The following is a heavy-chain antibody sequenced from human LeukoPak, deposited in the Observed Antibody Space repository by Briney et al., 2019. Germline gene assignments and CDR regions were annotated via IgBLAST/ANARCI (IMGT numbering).Heavy chain of an antibody. J-gene: IGHJ4*02. Sequence: PGGSLRLSCVVSGISLSNYAMTWVRQAPGKGLEWVSYISERGGSTTYADSVKGRFTISRDTSLNTLYLQMNNLRAEDTAVYFCAKRGVVIRGILVIGYHQEAYHYDFWGQGVLVTLSS. V-gene: IGHV3-23*01. CDR2: ISERGGST. D-gene: IGHD3-10*01. CDR1: GISLSNYA. CDR3: AKRGVVIRGILVIGYHQEAYHYDF.